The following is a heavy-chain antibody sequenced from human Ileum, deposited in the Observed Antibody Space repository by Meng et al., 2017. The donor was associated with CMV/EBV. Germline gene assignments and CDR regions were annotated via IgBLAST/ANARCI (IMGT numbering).Heavy chain of an antibody. CDR3: ARVGPDSGYDFDY. CDR1: GFSFSDCS. Sequence: GGSLRLSCAASGFSFSDCSMSWVRQSPGKGLEWIAYITGRSYTIYYADSVEGRFTISRDNAENSLYLQLSSLRAEDTGVYYCARVGPDSGYDFDYWGQGTRVTGSS. CDR2: ITGRSYTI. V-gene: IGHV3-48*04. J-gene: IGHJ4*02. D-gene: IGHD5-12*01.